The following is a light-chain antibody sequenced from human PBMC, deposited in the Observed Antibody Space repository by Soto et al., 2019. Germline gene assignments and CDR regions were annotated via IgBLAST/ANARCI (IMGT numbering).Light chain of an antibody. Sequence: DIVMTQSPLSLPVTPGEPASISCRSSQSLLHSNGYSYLDWYLQKPGQSPQLLIYLGSNRASGVPSRFSGSRSGTEFTLTISSLQTEDFATYYCQQYTSFSWTFGQGTKVDIK. V-gene: IGKV2-28*01. J-gene: IGKJ1*01. CDR1: QSLLHSNGYSY. CDR3: QQYTSFSWT. CDR2: LGS.